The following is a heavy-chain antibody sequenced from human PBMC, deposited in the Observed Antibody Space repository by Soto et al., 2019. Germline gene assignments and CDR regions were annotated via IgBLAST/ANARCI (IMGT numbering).Heavy chain of an antibody. CDR2: IYYSGRT. V-gene: IGHV4-31*03. D-gene: IGHD2-21*02. CDR3: ARVCGGDCHNGMDV. Sequence: QVQLQESGPGLVKPSQTLSLTCTVSGGSISSGGYYCSWIRQHPGKGLEWIWYIYYSGRTYYNPSLKSRVNMSVETSKIQFSRKLRSVTAADRAVYYCARVCGGDCHNGMDVWGQGTTVTVSS. J-gene: IGHJ6*02. CDR1: GGSISSGGYY.